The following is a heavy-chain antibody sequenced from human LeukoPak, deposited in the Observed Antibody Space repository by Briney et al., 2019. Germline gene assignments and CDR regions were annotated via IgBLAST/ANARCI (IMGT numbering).Heavy chain of an antibody. CDR2: ISAYNGNT. D-gene: IGHD6-13*01. V-gene: IGHV1-18*01. CDR3: VGSSSWSPSGWFDP. J-gene: IGHJ5*02. Sequence: ASVKVSCKASGYTFTSYGISWVRQAPGQGLEWMGWISAYNGNTNYAQKFLGRVTITADKSTSTAYMELSSLRSEDTAVYYCVGSSSWSPSGWFDPWGQGTLVTVSS. CDR1: GYTFTSYG.